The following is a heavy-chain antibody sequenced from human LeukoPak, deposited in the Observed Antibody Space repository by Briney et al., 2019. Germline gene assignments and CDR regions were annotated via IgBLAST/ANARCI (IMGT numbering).Heavy chain of an antibody. Sequence: ASVKVSCKASGYTFTSYDTNWVRQATGQGLEWMGWMNPNSGNTGYAQKFQGRVTMTRNTSISTAYMELSSLRSEDTAVYYCAVGGWELLRRSNYFDYWGQGTLVTVSS. D-gene: IGHD1-26*01. CDR2: MNPNSGNT. J-gene: IGHJ4*02. V-gene: IGHV1-8*01. CDR1: GYTFTSYD. CDR3: AVGGWELLRRSNYFDY.